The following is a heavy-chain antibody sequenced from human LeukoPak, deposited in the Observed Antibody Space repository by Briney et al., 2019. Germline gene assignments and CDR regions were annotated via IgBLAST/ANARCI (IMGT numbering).Heavy chain of an antibody. CDR2: INPNSGGT. J-gene: IGHJ5*02. V-gene: IGHV1-2*02. D-gene: IGHD2-2*01. CDR1: GYTFTGYY. CDR3: ARSVVPAAASWFDP. Sequence: ASVKVSCKASGYTFTGYYMYWVRQAPGQGLEWMGWINPNSGGTNYARKFQGRVTMTRDTSISTAYMELSRLRSDDTAVYYCARSVVPAAASWFDPWGQGTLVTVSS.